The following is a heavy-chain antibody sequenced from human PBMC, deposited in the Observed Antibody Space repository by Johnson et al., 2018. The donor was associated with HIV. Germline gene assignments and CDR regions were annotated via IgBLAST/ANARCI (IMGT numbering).Heavy chain of an antibody. CDR3: ARGSLTDDSFAE. CDR1: GFTFDDYA. CDR2: IYSGGST. V-gene: IGHV3-66*02. D-gene: IGHD2-8*01. Sequence: VQLVESGGGLVQPGRSLRLSCAASGFTFDDYAMHWVRQAPGKGLEWVSVIYSGGSTYYADSVKGRFTISRDNSKNTLSLQMNSLTTEDTAIYFCARGSLTDDSFAEWGQGTMVLVSS. J-gene: IGHJ3*01.